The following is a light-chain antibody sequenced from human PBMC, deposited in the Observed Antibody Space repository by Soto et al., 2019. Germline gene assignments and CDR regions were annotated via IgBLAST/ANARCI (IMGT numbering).Light chain of an antibody. CDR1: SGVNVATYS. V-gene: IGLV5-45*03. CDR3: MIWHSSAVV. CDR2: YKSDSDK. J-gene: IGLJ2*01. Sequence: QLVLTQPSSLSASPGASASLTCTLRSGVNVATYSIYWYQQKPGSPPQFLLRYKSDSDKQQGSGVPSRFSGSKDASANAGILLISGLQSEDEADYYCMIWHSSAVVFGGGTKLTVL.